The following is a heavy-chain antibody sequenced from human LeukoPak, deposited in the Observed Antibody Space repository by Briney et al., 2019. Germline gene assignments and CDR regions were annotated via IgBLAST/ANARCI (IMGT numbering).Heavy chain of an antibody. D-gene: IGHD4-23*01. CDR2: IKQDGSEK. Sequence: GGSLRLSCAASGFTFSSYNMNWVRQAPGKGLEWVANIKQDGSEKYYVDSVKGRFTISRDNAKNSLYLQMNSLRAEDTAVYYCARDLIGGNSVYWGQGTLVTVSS. CDR1: GFTFSSYN. J-gene: IGHJ4*02. CDR3: ARDLIGGNSVY. V-gene: IGHV3-7*01.